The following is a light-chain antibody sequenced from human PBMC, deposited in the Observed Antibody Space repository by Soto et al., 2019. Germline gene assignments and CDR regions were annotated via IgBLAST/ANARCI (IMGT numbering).Light chain of an antibody. V-gene: IGLV2-23*01. J-gene: IGLJ1*01. Sequence: QSVLTQPASVSGSAGQSITISCTGTSSDVGNYNLVSWYLHHPGKAPKLLIYEDTKRPSGVSNRFSGSRSGNTASLTVSGLQAEDETDYYCCSYAGSSTYVFGTGTNLTVL. CDR2: EDT. CDR1: SSDVGNYNL. CDR3: CSYAGSSTYV.